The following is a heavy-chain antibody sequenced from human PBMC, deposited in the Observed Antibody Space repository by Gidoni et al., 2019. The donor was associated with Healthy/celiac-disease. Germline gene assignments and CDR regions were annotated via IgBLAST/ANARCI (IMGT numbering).Heavy chain of an antibody. J-gene: IGHJ5*02. CDR3: ARGSGYCSSTSCYRWFDP. CDR1: GGSTSSGSSY. CDR2: IYTSGST. D-gene: IGHD2-2*01. Sequence: QVQLQESGPGLVKPSQTLSLTCTVTGGSTSSGSSYWSWIRQPAGKGLEWIGRIYTSGSTNYNPSLKSRVTISVDTSKTQFSLKLSSVTAADTAVYYCARGSGYCSSTSCYRWFDPWGQGTLVTVSS. V-gene: IGHV4-61*02.